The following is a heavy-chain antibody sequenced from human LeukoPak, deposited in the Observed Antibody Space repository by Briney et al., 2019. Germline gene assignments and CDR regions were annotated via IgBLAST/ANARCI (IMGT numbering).Heavy chain of an antibody. V-gene: IGHV5-51*01. D-gene: IGHD5-18*01. CDR1: GYSFTSYW. J-gene: IGHJ4*02. CDR2: IYPGDSDT. Sequence: GESLKISCKGSGYSFTSYWIGWVRQMPGKGLEWMGIIYPGDSDTRYSPSFQGQVTISADKSISTAYLQWSSLKASDTAMYYCARHGNSYVGISYYFDYWGQGTLVTVSS. CDR3: ARHGNSYVGISYYFDY.